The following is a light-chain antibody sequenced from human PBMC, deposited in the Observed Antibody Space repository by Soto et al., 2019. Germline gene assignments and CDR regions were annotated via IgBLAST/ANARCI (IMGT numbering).Light chain of an antibody. V-gene: IGKV3-20*01. CDR1: ESIRSNS. CDR2: GAS. J-gene: IGKJ5*01. CDR3: QQYETSPIT. Sequence: ETVLTQSPGTLSLSPGETATLSCRASESIRSNSLAWYQQKPGQPPRLLIYGASNRATDIPDRFSGSGSGTDFTLTITRLESEDVAVYDCQQYETSPITFGQGTRLDIK.